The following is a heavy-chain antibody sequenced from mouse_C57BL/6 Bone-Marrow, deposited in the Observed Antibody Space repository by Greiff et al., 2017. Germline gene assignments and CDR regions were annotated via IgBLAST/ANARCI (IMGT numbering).Heavy chain of an antibody. J-gene: IGHJ3*01. D-gene: IGHD1-1*01. V-gene: IGHV1-59*01. CDR2: IDPSDSYT. Sequence: VQLQQPGAELVRPGTSVKLSCKASGYTFTSYWMHWVKQRPGQGLEWIGVIDPSDSYTNYNQKFKGKATLTVDTSSSTAYMQLSSLTSEDSAVYYCARFYHGSSMFAYWGQGTLVTVSA. CDR1: GYTFTSYW. CDR3: ARFYHGSSMFAY.